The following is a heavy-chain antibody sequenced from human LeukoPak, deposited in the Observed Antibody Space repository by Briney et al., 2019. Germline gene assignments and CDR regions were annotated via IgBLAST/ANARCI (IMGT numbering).Heavy chain of an antibody. J-gene: IGHJ2*01. Sequence: SETLSLTCSVSGSSMDTYFWNWVRQSAGKGLEWLGRIHSSGTANYNPSLKTRISMSIDTSKTQFSLRLTSVTAADTAVYYCASYGQSVSNWYFDLWGRGTLVTVSP. CDR2: IHSSGTA. CDR1: GSSMDTYF. D-gene: IGHD3-10*01. CDR3: ASYGQSVSNWYFDL. V-gene: IGHV4-4*07.